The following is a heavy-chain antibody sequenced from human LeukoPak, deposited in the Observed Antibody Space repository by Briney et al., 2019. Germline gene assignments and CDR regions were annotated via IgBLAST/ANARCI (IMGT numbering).Heavy chain of an antibody. CDR2: IYSDGST. V-gene: IGHV3-NL1*01. CDR3: AKVSSGSYHSSFDY. Sequence: PGGSLRLSCAASGFTFSSYGMHWVRQAPGKGLEWVSVIYSDGSTYYADSVKGRFTISRDDSKNTLYLQMNSLRAEDTAIYYCAKVSSGSYHSSFDYWGQGTLITVSS. D-gene: IGHD1-26*01. J-gene: IGHJ4*02. CDR1: GFTFSSYG.